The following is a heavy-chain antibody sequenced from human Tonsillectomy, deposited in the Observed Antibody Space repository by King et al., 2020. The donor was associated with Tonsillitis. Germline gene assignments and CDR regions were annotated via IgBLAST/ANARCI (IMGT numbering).Heavy chain of an antibody. CDR1: GFTVSSNY. Sequence: QLVQSGGGLIQPGGSLRLSCAASGFTVSSNYMSWVRQAPGKGLEWVSVIYSGGSTYYADSVKGRFTISRDNSKNTLYLQMNSLRAEDTAVYYCARIKEGNGSGIYYVHYSYGMDVWGQGTTVTVSS. D-gene: IGHD3-10*01. V-gene: IGHV3-53*01. J-gene: IGHJ6*02. CDR3: ARIKEGNGSGIYYVHYSYGMDV. CDR2: IYSGGST.